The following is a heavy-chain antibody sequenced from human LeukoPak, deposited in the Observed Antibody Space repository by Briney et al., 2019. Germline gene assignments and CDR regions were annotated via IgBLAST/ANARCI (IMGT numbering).Heavy chain of an antibody. CDR2: INHSGST. Sequence: SETLSLTCAVYGGSFSGYYWSWIRQPPGKGLEWIGEINHSGSTNYNPSLKSRVTISVDTSKNQFSLKLSSVTAADTAVYYCASQQLDNWFDPWGQGTLVTVSS. CDR1: GGSFSGYY. CDR3: ASQQLDNWFDP. J-gene: IGHJ5*02. V-gene: IGHV4-34*01. D-gene: IGHD6-13*01.